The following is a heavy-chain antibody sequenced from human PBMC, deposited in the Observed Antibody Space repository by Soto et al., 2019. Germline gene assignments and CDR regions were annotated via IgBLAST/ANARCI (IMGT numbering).Heavy chain of an antibody. CDR2: INAGNGNT. CDR1: GYTFTSYA. J-gene: IGHJ5*02. CDR3: ARGKEKLQILANWFDP. D-gene: IGHD2-15*01. V-gene: IGHV1-3*01. Sequence: ASVKVSCKASGYTFTSYAMHWVRQAPGQRLEWMGWINAGNGNTKYSQKFQGRVTITRDTSASTAYMELSSLRSEDTAVYYCARGKEKLQILANWFDPWGQGNLVTVSS.